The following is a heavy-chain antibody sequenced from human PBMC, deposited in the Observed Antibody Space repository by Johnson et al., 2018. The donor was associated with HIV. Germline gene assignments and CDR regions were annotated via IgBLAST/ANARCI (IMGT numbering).Heavy chain of an antibody. CDR3: ARAWVNYFDSPDAFDI. CDR2: IYSGGRT. CDR1: GFSFTNAW. D-gene: IGHD3-22*01. Sequence: VQLVESGGGLVKPGGSLRISCAASGFSFTNAWMSWVRQGPGKGLEWVSVIYSGGRTYYADSVKGRFTISRDNSRNPVYLQMNSLRAEDTAVYYCARAWVNYFDSPDAFDIWGQGTMVTVSS. V-gene: IGHV3-66*01. J-gene: IGHJ3*02.